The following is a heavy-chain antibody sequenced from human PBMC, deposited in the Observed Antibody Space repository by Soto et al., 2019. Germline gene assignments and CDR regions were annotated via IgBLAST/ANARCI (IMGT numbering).Heavy chain of an antibody. CDR1: GGTFSSYA. V-gene: IGHV1-69*13. J-gene: IGHJ4*02. Sequence: SVKFSCKASGGTFSSYAINWVRQAPGQGLEWMGGIIPIFGTANYAQKFQGRVTITADESTSTAYMELSSLRSEDTAVYYCARPVEMATISRSYLFYWGQGTLVTVSS. CDR3: ARPVEMATISRSYLFY. D-gene: IGHD5-12*01. CDR2: IIPIFGTA.